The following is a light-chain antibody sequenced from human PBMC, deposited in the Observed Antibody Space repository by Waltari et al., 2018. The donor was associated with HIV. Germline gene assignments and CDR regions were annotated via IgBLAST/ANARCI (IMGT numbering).Light chain of an antibody. Sequence: EIVLTQSPGTLSLSPGERATLSCRASQSVSSNLALYQQKPVQAPRLLIYGASSRATGIPDRFSGSGSGTDFTLTISRLEPEDFAVYYCHQYGTSPQTFGQGTKVEI. V-gene: IGKV3-20*01. J-gene: IGKJ1*01. CDR3: HQYGTSPQT. CDR2: GAS. CDR1: QSVSSN.